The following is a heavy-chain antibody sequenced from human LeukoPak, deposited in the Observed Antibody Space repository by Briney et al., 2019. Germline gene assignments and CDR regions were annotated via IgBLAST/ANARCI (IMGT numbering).Heavy chain of an antibody. CDR2: ISAYNGNT. CDR3: ASGILTVTEPGNAFYYYYYGMDV. D-gene: IGHD4-17*01. J-gene: IGHJ6*02. CDR1: GYTFSNYG. Sequence: ASVKVSCKASGYTFSNYGISWVRQAPGQGLEWMGWISAYNGNTNYAQKFQGRVTMTRDTFTSTAYMEVRSLRSDDTAVYYCASGILTVTEPGNAFYYYYYGMDVWGQGTTVTVSS. V-gene: IGHV1-18*01.